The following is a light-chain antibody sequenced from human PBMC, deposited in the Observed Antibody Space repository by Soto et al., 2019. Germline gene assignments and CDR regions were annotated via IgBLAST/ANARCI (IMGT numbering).Light chain of an antibody. CDR2: GAS. V-gene: IGKV3-20*01. Sequence: EVVLTQSPVTLSLSPGDRPTLSCRASQSVTSSDLAWYQQKPGQAPRLLISGASSRATGIPDRFSGSGSGTDFTLTISRLEPEDFAVFYCHHYGTSPPTFGQGTKVDI. CDR3: HHYGTSPPT. J-gene: IGKJ1*01. CDR1: QSVTSSD.